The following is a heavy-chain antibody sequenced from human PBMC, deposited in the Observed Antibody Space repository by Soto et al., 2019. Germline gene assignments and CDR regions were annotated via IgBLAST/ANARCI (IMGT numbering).Heavy chain of an antibody. Sequence: QDQLVQSGAAVKKPGASVTVSCKASGYSFTNYGVTWVRQAPGHGLEWMGWLRAFNGNTQYAQHLQGRVTMTTDASTSTAYMELRSLRSDDTAVYYCARDRGVAPPVAGNTHYYYYIDVLGKGTTVTVSS. D-gene: IGHD6-19*01. CDR3: ARDRGVAPPVAGNTHYYYYIDV. V-gene: IGHV1-18*01. J-gene: IGHJ6*03. CDR2: LRAFNGNT. CDR1: GYSFTNYG.